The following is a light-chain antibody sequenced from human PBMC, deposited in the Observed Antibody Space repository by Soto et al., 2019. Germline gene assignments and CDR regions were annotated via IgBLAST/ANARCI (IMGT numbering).Light chain of an antibody. J-gene: IGLJ2*01. CDR2: LNSDGSH. CDR3: QTWDTGIVV. V-gene: IGLV4-69*01. CDR1: SGHRSYA. Sequence: QPVLTQSPSASASLGASVKLTCTLSSGHRSYAIAWHQQQPEKGPRYLMKLNSDGSHSKGDGIPDRFSGSSSGAERYLTVSSLQSEDEADYYCQTWDTGIVVFGGGTKLTVL.